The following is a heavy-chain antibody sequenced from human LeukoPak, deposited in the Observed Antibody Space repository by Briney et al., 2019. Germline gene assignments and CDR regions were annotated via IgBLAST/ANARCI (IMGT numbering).Heavy chain of an antibody. Sequence: SETLSLTCAVYGGSFSGYYWSWIRQPPGKGLEWIGEMNQSGSTNYNPSLKSRITISVATSKNQFSLKLTSVTAADTAVYYCARETSLVGYSGGLGFNYWGQGILVTVSS. CDR3: ARETSLVGYSGGLGFNY. CDR1: GGSFSGYY. CDR2: MNQSGST. J-gene: IGHJ4*02. V-gene: IGHV4-34*01. D-gene: IGHD6-19*01.